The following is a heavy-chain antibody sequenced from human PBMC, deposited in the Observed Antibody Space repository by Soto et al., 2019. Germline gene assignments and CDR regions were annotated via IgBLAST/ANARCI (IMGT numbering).Heavy chain of an antibody. Sequence: PGGSLRLSCAASGFTFSSYAMSWVRQAPGKGLEWVSAISGNGGSKYYAESVKGRFTISRDNSKKTLYLQINSLRAEETTVKYGASSPGRNYYIASDYYYGMDVWGQGTTVTVSS. CDR2: ISGNGGSK. J-gene: IGHJ6*02. D-gene: IGHD4-4*01. CDR3: ASSPGRNYYIASDYYYGMDV. CDR1: GFTFSSYA. V-gene: IGHV3-23*01.